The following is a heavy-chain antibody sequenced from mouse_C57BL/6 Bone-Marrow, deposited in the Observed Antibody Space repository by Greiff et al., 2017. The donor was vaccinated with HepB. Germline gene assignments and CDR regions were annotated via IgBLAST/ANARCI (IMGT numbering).Heavy chain of an antibody. CDR1: GYTFTSYW. Sequence: QVQLKESGAELAKPGASVKLSCKASGYTFTSYWMHWVKQRPGQGLEWIGYINPSSGYTKYNQKFKDKATLTADKSSSTAYMQLSSLTYEDSAVYYCATRYSHSCYFDVWGTGTTVTVSS. V-gene: IGHV1-7*01. CDR2: INPSSGYT. J-gene: IGHJ1*03. D-gene: IGHD2-12*01. CDR3: ATRYSHSCYFDV.